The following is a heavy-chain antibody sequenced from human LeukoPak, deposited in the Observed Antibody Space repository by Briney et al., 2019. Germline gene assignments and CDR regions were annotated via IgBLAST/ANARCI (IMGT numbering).Heavy chain of an antibody. CDR2: IWYNGSNK. CDR1: GFTFSSFA. CDR3: SRGGYGDYNNWFDP. J-gene: IGHJ5*02. V-gene: IGHV3-33*01. Sequence: PGRSLRLSCAASGFTFSSFAMHWVRQAPPQGMEWVADIWYNGSNKYYAESVKGRFTISRDNSRNTLYLQMNSLRAEDTAVYYCSRGGYGDYNNWFDPWGQGTLVIVSS. D-gene: IGHD4-17*01.